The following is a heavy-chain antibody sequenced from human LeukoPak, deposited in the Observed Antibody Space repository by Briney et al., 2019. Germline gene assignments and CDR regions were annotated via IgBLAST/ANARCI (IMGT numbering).Heavy chain of an antibody. J-gene: IGHJ6*02. CDR1: GYTFTSYG. CDR2: TSAYNGNT. V-gene: IGHV1-18*01. CDR3: ARGLLTGDTYYYGMDV. D-gene: IGHD7-27*01. Sequence: ASVKVSCKASGYTFTSYGISWVRQAPGQGLEWMGWTSAYNGNTNYAQKLQGRVTMTTDTSTSTAYMELRSLRSDDTAVYYCARGLLTGDTYYYGMDVWGQGTTVTVSS.